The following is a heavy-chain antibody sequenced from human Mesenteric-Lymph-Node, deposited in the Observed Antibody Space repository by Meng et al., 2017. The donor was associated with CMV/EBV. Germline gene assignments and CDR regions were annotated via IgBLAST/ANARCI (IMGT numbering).Heavy chain of an antibody. Sequence: GESLKISCAASGFTFSTYDMNWVRQAPGKGLEWVSYISSSGRTIFYADSVRGRFTISRDNAKNSLSLQMNSLRAEDTAVYYCAKAPYSTSYLFDSWGQGTLVTVSS. CDR2: ISSSGRTI. CDR3: AKAPYSTSYLFDS. D-gene: IGHD6-6*01. CDR1: GFTFSTYD. V-gene: IGHV3-48*03. J-gene: IGHJ4*02.